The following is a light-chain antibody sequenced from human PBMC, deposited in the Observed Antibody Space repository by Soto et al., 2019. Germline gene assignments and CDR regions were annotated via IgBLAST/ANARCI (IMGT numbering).Light chain of an antibody. V-gene: IGKV1-5*03. CDR1: QSISSW. CDR3: QQYNSYSTT. Sequence: DSKMTQSPSTLSASVGDRVTITCRASQSISSWLAWYQQKPGKAPKLLIYKASSLESGVPSRFSGSGSGTEFTLTISSLQPDDFATYYCQQYNSYSTTFGQGTRWIS. J-gene: IGKJ1*01. CDR2: KAS.